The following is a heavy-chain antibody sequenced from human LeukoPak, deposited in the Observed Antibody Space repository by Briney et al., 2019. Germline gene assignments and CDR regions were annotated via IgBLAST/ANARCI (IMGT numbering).Heavy chain of an antibody. CDR3: ATTENSSGRFAY. D-gene: IGHD6-19*01. J-gene: IGHJ4*02. CDR2: IYYSGSA. V-gene: IGHV4-59*08. Sequence: SETLSLTCTVSGGSISSYYWSGIRQPPGKGLEWIGYIYYSGSANYNPSLKSRVTISVDTSKNQFSLKLNSVTAADTAVYYCATTENSSGRFAYWGQGTLVTVSS. CDR1: GGSISSYY.